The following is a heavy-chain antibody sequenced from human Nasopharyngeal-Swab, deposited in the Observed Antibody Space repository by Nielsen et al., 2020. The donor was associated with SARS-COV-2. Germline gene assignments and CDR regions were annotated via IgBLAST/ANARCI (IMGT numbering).Heavy chain of an antibody. Sequence: GESLKISCAASGFTFSSYAMSWVRQAPGKGLEWVSAISGSGGSTYYADSVKGRFTISRDNSKNTLYLQMNSLRAEDTAVYYCAREGSFEDYGYAFDIWGQGTMVTASS. V-gene: IGHV3-23*01. D-gene: IGHD4-17*01. CDR3: AREGSFEDYGYAFDI. CDR1: GFTFSSYA. J-gene: IGHJ3*02. CDR2: ISGSGGST.